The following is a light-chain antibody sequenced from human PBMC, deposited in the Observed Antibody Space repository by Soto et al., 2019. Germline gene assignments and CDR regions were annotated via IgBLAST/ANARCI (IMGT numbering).Light chain of an antibody. CDR3: QQSYSSPQMYT. J-gene: IGKJ2*01. V-gene: IGKV1-39*01. CDR1: QTISSS. CDR2: AAS. Sequence: DIQMTQSPSSLSASVGDRVTITCRASQTISSSLNWYQQKPGKAPDLLIYAASHLQSGVPSRFSGSGSGSDFTLNISRLQPEDFATYYCQQSYSSPQMYTFGQGTRLEIK.